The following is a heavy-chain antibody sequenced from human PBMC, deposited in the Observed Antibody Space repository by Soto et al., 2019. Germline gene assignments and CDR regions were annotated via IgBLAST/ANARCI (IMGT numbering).Heavy chain of an antibody. CDR2: IYYSGST. D-gene: IGHD5-18*01. CDR3: ARGRTYSFRAFDI. Sequence: PSETLSLTCTVSGGSISSGGYYWSWIRQHPGKGLEWIGYIYYSGSTYYNPSLKSRVTISVDTSKNQFSLKLSSVTAADTAVYYCARGRTYSFRAFDIWGQGTMVTVSS. CDR1: GGSISSGGYY. V-gene: IGHV4-31*03. J-gene: IGHJ3*02.